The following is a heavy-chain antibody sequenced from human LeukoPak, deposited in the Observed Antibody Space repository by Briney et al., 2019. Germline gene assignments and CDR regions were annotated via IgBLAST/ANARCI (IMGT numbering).Heavy chain of an antibody. Sequence: PGGSLRLSCAASGFTFSSYAMSWVRQAQGKGLEWVSAISGSGGNTYYAGSVKGRFTISRDNSKNTLYLQMNSLRAEDTAVYYCAKDRFSRLDYWGQGTLVTVSS. CDR2: ISGSGGNT. J-gene: IGHJ4*02. V-gene: IGHV3-23*01. CDR3: AKDRFSRLDY. CDR1: GFTFSSYA.